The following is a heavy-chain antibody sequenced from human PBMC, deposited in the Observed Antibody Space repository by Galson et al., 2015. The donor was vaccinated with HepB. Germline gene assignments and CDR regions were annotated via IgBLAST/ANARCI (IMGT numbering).Heavy chain of an antibody. D-gene: IGHD2-2*01. CDR3: TRDASGCSSTSCYEDYFDY. CDR1: GFTFGDYA. CDR2: IRSKAYGGTT. V-gene: IGHV3-49*03. J-gene: IGHJ4*02. Sequence: SLRLSCAASGFTFGDYAMSWFRQAPGKGLKWVGFIRSKAYGGTTEYAASVKGRFTISRDDSKSIAYLQMNSLKTEDTAVYYCTRDASGCSSTSCYEDYFDYWGQGTLVTVSS.